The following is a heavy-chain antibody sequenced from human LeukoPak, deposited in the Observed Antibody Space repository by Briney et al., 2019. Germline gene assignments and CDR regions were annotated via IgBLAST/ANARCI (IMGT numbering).Heavy chain of an antibody. CDR2: INSDGSST. V-gene: IGHV3-74*01. CDR1: GFTFSSYW. D-gene: IGHD6-19*01. J-gene: IGHJ6*02. CDR3: ATTLGSGWSRGYYYGMDV. Sequence: GGSLRLSCETAGFTFSSYWMHWVRQAPGKGLVWVSRINSDGSSTSYADSVKGRFTISRDNAKNTLYLQMNSLRAEDTAVYYCATTLGSGWSRGYYYGMDVWGQGTTVTVSS.